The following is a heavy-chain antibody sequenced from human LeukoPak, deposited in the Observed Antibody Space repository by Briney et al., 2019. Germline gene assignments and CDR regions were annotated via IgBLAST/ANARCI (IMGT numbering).Heavy chain of an antibody. CDR1: GFSFSNYG. CDR3: AKGGTYRDYFDY. V-gene: IGHV3-30*18. Sequence: GGSLRLSCAASGFSFSNYGIHRVRQAPGKGLEWVTVISYDGSNKYYTDSVKGRFTISRDNSKNTLYLQMNSLRAEDTAVYYCAKGGTYRDYFDYWGQGTLVTVSS. CDR2: ISYDGSNK. D-gene: IGHD3-16*01. J-gene: IGHJ4*02.